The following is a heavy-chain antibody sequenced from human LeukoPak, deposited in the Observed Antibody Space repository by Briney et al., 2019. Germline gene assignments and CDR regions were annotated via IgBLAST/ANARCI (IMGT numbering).Heavy chain of an antibody. J-gene: IGHJ4*02. V-gene: IGHV3-49*04. CDR3: TRDPNWNDHYFDY. CDR1: GFSFGDYA. CDR2: IRSKAYGGTT. D-gene: IGHD1-20*01. Sequence: GGSLRLSCTAFGFSFGDYAMSWVRQAPGKGLEWVSVIRSKAYGGTTEYAASVEGRFTISRDDSKSIAYLQMNSLKTEDTAVYYCTRDPNWNDHYFDYWGQGTLVTVSS.